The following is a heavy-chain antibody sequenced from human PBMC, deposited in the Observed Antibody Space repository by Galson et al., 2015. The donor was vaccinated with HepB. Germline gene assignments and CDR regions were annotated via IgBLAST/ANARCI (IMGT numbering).Heavy chain of an antibody. V-gene: IGHV4-31*03. CDR2: IYYSGST. CDR1: GGSISSGGYY. D-gene: IGHD5-12*01. CDR3: ARVRGYSGYALDY. J-gene: IGHJ4*02. Sequence: TLSLTCTVSGGSISSGGYYWSWIRQHPGKGLEWIGYIYYSGSTYYTPSLKSRVTISVDTSKNQFSLKLSPVTAADTAVYYCARVRGYSGYALDYWGQGTLVTVSS.